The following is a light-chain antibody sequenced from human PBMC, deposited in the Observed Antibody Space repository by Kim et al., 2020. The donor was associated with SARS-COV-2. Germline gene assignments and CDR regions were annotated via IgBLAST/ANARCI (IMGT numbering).Light chain of an antibody. CDR2: GKN. CDR1: SLRRYF. V-gene: IGLV3-19*01. J-gene: IGLJ3*02. CDR3: NFGDSSGSRVV. Sequence: ALGQTVRITCQGDSLRRYFASWYQQKPGQAPVLVMNGKNNRPSGIPDRFSGSNSGATASLTITGAQAEDEADYYCNFGDSSGSRVVFGGGTKVTVL.